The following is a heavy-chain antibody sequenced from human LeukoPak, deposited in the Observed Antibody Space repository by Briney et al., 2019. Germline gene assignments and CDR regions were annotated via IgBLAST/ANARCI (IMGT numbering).Heavy chain of an antibody. V-gene: IGHV4-39*07. CDR3: ASGKDGYTNNNDAFDI. CDR2: IYYSGST. D-gene: IGHD5-24*01. Sequence: SETLSLTCTVSGGSISSSSYYWGWIRQPPGKGLEWIGSIYYSGSTYYNPSLKSRVTISVDTSKNQFSLKLSSGTAADTAVYYCASGKDGYTNNNDAFDIWGQGTMVTVSS. CDR1: GGSISSSSYY. J-gene: IGHJ3*02.